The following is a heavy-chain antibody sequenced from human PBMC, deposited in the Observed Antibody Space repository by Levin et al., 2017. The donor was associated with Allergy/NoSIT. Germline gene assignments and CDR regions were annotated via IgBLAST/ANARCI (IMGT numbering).Heavy chain of an antibody. CDR3: ARGVNYGMDV. J-gene: IGHJ6*02. CDR1: GFTFSPYA. Sequence: PGGSLRLSCAASGFTFSPYAMNWVRHVPGMGLVWVSHINNVWSTTEYADSVRGRFTISRDNAKNTLFPQMNSLRAEDTAVYYCARGVNYGMDVWGQGTTVTVSS. CDR2: INNVWSTT. V-gene: IGHV3-74*03.